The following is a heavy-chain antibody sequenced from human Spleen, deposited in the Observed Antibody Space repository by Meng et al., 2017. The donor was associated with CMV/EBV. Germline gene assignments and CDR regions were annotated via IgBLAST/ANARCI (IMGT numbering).Heavy chain of an antibody. CDR1: GGSISSGGYY. J-gene: IGHJ4*02. V-gene: IGHV4-31*02. CDR2: IYYSGST. CDR3: AGRYDYVWGTTTFDY. D-gene: IGHD3-16*01. Sequence: GGSISSGGYYWSWIRQHPGKGLEWIGYIYYSGSTYCNPSLKSRVTISVDTSKNQFSLKLSSVTAADTAVYYCAGRYDYVWGTTTFDYWGQGTLVTVSS.